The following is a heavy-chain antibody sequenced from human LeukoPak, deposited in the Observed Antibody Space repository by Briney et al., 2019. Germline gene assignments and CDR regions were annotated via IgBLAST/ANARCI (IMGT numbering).Heavy chain of an antibody. CDR2: IEQDGSEK. Sequence: GGSLRLSCAASGFTFSSYWMSWVRQAPGKGLEWVANIEQDGSEKYYVDSVKGRFTISRDNAKNSLYLQMNSLRAEDTAVYYCARVDALRFLEWLLFDYWGQGTLVTVSS. CDR1: GFTFSSYW. V-gene: IGHV3-7*03. J-gene: IGHJ4*02. CDR3: ARVDALRFLEWLLFDY. D-gene: IGHD3-3*01.